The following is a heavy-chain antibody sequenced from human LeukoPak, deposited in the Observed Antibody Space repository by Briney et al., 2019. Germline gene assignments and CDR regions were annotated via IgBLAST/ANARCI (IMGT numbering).Heavy chain of an antibody. D-gene: IGHD6-13*01. CDR1: GYTFTGYY. CDR3: ARGVPPTIAAAGTSWFDP. J-gene: IGHJ5*02. CDR2: INPNSGGT. Sequence: GASVKVSCKASGYTFTGYYMHWVRQAPGQGLEWMGWINPNSGGTNYAQKFQGWVTMTRDTSISTAYMELSRLRSDDTAVYYCARGVPPTIAAAGTSWFDPWGQGTLVTVSS. V-gene: IGHV1-2*04.